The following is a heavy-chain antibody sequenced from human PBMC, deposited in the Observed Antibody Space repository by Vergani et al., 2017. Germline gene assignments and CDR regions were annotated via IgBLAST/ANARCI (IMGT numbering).Heavy chain of an antibody. V-gene: IGHV4-59*02. CDR2: IYYSGST. Sequence: QVQLQESGPGLVKPSETLSLTCTVSGGSVSSYYWSWIRQPPGKGLEWIGYIYYSGSTNYNPSLKSRVTISVDTSKNQFSLKLSSMTAADTAVYYCARLSYDTTPYLQGGYDCWGQGTLVSVSS. CDR1: GGSVSSYY. D-gene: IGHD3-22*01. J-gene: IGHJ4*02. CDR3: ARLSYDTTPYLQGGYDC.